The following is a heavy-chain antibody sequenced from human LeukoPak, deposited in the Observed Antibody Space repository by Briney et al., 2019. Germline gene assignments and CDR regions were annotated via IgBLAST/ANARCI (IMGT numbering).Heavy chain of an antibody. CDR2: ITNIGVRT. CDR3: ATVGGYCSSSSCYAYLDY. CDR1: GFTFADYA. J-gene: IGHJ4*02. V-gene: IGHV3-23*01. Sequence: GGSLRLSCAASGFTFADYAMTWVRQAPGKGLEWASTITNIGVRTYYADSVKGRFTVSRDSSENTLSLQMNSLRAEDTAVYYCATVGGYCSSSSCYAYLDYWGQGALVAVSS. D-gene: IGHD2-2*01.